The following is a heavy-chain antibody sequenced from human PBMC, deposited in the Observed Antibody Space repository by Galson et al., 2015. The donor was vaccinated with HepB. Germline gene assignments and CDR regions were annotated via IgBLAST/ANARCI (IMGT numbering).Heavy chain of an antibody. J-gene: IGHJ5*02. V-gene: IGHV1-69*06. CDR1: GGTFSSYA. CDR2: IIPIFGTA. Sequence: SVKVSCKASGGTFSSYAISWVRQAPGQGLEWMGGIIPIFGTANYTQKFQGRVTITADKSTSTAYMELSSLRSEDTAVYYCARQWGSSSRLRFDPWGQGTLVTVSS. CDR3: ARQWGSSSRLRFDP. D-gene: IGHD6-13*01.